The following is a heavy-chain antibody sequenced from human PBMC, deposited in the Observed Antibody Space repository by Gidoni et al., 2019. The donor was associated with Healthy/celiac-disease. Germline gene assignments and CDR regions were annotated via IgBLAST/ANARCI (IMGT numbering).Heavy chain of an antibody. D-gene: IGHD3-22*01. V-gene: IGHV3-23*01. Sequence: EVQLLESGGGLVQPGGSLRLSCAASGFTFSSYAMSWVRQAPGKGLEWVSAISGSGGSTYYADSVKGRFTISRDNSKNTLYLQMNSLRAEDTAVYYCAKDRVIVVVITPDAFDIWGQGTMVTVSS. CDR2: ISGSGGST. J-gene: IGHJ3*02. CDR3: AKDRVIVVVITPDAFDI. CDR1: GFTFSSYA.